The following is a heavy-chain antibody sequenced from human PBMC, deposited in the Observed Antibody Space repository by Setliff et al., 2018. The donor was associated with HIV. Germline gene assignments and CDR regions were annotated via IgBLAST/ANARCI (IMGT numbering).Heavy chain of an antibody. Sequence: GGSLRLSCEASGFTFSAYAMYWVRQAPGKGLEWVAVISYDESNEYYGDSVKGRFTITRDNSKNTLYLQMNSLRVEDTAVYHCARVRETYGHFDAVDIWGQGTMVTVSS. CDR3: ARVRETYGHFDAVDI. D-gene: IGHD3-10*01. CDR1: GFTFSAYA. V-gene: IGHV3-30*04. J-gene: IGHJ3*02. CDR2: ISYDESNE.